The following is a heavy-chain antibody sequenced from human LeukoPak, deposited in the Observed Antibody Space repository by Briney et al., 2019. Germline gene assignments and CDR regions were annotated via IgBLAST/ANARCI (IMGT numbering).Heavy chain of an antibody. V-gene: IGHV3-7*01. CDR2: IKQDGSEK. CDR3: ARGTYCCDSSGYYAYFDY. Sequence: GGSLRLPCAASGFTFNSYWMSWVRQAPGRGLEWVANIKQDGSEKYYVDSVKGRFTISRDNAKNSLYLQMNSLRAEDTAVYYCARGTYCCDSSGYYAYFDYWGQGTLVTVSS. CDR1: GFTFNSYW. J-gene: IGHJ4*02. D-gene: IGHD3-22*01.